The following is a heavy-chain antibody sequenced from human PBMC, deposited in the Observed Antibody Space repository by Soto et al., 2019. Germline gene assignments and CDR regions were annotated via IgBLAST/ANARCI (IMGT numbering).Heavy chain of an antibody. CDR2: ISYDGSNK. CDR3: AKDGQHLVHGYYYYYCMAV. CDR1: GFTFSSYC. Sequence: QVQLVESGGGVVQPGRSLRLSCAASGFTFSSYCMHWVRQAPGKGLEWVAVISYDGSNKYYADSVKGRFTISRDNSKNTLYMQLNSVRAEDSAVYYCAKDGQHLVHGYYYYYCMAVWGQVTTVPVAS. V-gene: IGHV3-30*18. J-gene: IGHJ6*02. D-gene: IGHD6-13*01.